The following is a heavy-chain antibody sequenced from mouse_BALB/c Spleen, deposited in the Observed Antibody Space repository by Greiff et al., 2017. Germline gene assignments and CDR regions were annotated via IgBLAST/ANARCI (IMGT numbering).Heavy chain of an antibody. Sequence: EVKLMESGTVLARPGASVKMSCKASGYTFTSYWMHWVKQRPGQGLEWIGAIYPGNSDTSYNQKFKGKAKLTAVTSTSTAYMELSSLTNEDSAVYYCTRIYDGYPAWFAYWGQGTLVTVSA. V-gene: IGHV1-5*01. D-gene: IGHD2-3*01. CDR2: IYPGNSDT. J-gene: IGHJ3*01. CDR3: TRIYDGYPAWFAY. CDR1: GYTFTSYW.